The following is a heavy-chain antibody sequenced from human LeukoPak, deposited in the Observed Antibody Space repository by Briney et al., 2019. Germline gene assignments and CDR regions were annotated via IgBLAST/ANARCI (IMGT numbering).Heavy chain of an antibody. J-gene: IGHJ5*02. CDR2: ISSSSSYI. CDR3: AREFTYYYDSGGHGFDP. CDR1: GFTFSSYS. D-gene: IGHD3-22*01. Sequence: PGGSLRLSCAASGFTFSSYSMNWVRQAPGKGLEWVSSISSSSSYIYYADSVKGRSTISRDNAKNSLYLQMNSLRAEDTAVYYCAREFTYYYDSGGHGFDPWGQGTPVTVSS. V-gene: IGHV3-21*01.